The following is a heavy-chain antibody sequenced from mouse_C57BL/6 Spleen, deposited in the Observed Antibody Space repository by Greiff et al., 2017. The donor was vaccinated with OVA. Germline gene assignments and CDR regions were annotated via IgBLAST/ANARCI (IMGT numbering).Heavy chain of an antibody. V-gene: IGHV1-69*01. CDR3: ARGTAQASEYFDY. Sequence: QVQLQQPGAELVMPGASVKLSCKASGYTFTSYWMHWVKQRPGQGLEWIGEIDPSDSYTNYNQKFKGKSTLTVDKSSSTAYMQLSSLTSEDSAVYYCARGTAQASEYFDYWGQGTTLTVSS. CDR1: GYTFTSYW. CDR2: IDPSDSYT. J-gene: IGHJ2*01. D-gene: IGHD3-2*02.